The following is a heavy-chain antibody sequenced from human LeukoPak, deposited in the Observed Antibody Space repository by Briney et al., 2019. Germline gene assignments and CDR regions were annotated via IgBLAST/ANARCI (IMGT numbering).Heavy chain of an antibody. D-gene: IGHD6-13*01. Sequence: GSLRLSCAASGFTFSSYTMSWVRQAPGKELEWIGEINHSGSTNYNPSLKSRVTISVDTSKNQFSLKLSSVTAADTAVYYCARVDSSSWYETDDYWGQGTLVTVSS. J-gene: IGHJ4*02. CDR1: GFTFSSYT. CDR3: ARVDSSSWYETDDY. CDR2: INHSGST. V-gene: IGHV4-34*01.